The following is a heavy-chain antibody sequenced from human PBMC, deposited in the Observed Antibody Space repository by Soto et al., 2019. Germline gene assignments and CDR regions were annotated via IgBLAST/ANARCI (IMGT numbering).Heavy chain of an antibody. V-gene: IGHV1-69*01. J-gene: IGHJ3*02. CDR3: ARSPPYYDSSGYLPTAFDI. CDR1: GGTFSSYA. CDR2: IIPIFGTA. D-gene: IGHD3-22*01. Sequence: QVQLVQSGAEVKKPGSSVKVSCKASGGTFSSYAISWVRQAPGQGLECMGGIIPIFGTANYAQKFQGRVTITADESTSTAYMELSSMRSEDTAAYYCARSPPYYDSSGYLPTAFDIWGQGTMVTVSS.